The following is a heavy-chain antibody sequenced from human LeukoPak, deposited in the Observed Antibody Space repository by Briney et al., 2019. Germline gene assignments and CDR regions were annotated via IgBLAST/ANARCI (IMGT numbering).Heavy chain of an antibody. D-gene: IGHD5-18*01. CDR2: IYSGGST. J-gene: IGHJ4*02. V-gene: IGHV3-53*05. CDR1: GFTVSSNY. Sequence: GGSLRLSCAASGFTVSSNYMSWVRQAPGKGLEWVSVIYSGGSTYYADSVKGRFTISRDNSKNTLYLQMNSLRAEDTAVYYCARAVTYSYGYYFDYWGQGTLVTVSS. CDR3: ARAVTYSYGYYFDY.